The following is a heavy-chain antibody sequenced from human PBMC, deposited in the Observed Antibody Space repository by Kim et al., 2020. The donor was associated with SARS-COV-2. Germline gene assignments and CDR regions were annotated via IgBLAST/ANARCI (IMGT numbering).Heavy chain of an antibody. CDR2: IYRGGST. CDR3: VRGLDWGLLTREAGYFDY. Sequence: GGSLRLSCAASGFTVSSSYMSWVRQAPGKGLEWVSVIYRGGSTYYADSVKGRFTISKHNSKNTVYVQMNSLRADDTAVYYCVRGLDWGLLTREAGYFDYWGQGILVTVSS. D-gene: IGHD3-16*01. J-gene: IGHJ4*02. CDR1: GFTVSSSY. V-gene: IGHV3-53*04.